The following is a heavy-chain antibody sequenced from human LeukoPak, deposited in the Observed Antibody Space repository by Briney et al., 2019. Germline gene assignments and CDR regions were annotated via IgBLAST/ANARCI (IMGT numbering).Heavy chain of an antibody. CDR1: GGSFSGYN. Sequence: SETLSLTCAVYGGSFSGYNWSWIRQPPGKGLEWIGEINHSGSTNYNPSLKSRVTISVDTSKNQFSLKLSSVTAADTAVYYCARGGRGSSWYSGGYFQHWGRGTLVTVSS. CDR3: ARGGRGSSWYSGGYFQH. D-gene: IGHD6-13*01. V-gene: IGHV4-34*01. J-gene: IGHJ1*01. CDR2: INHSGST.